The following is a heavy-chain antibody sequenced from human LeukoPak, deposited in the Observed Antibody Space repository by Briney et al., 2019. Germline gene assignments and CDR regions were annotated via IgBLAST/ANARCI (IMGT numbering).Heavy chain of an antibody. CDR1: GYSFTNYW. V-gene: IGHV5-51*01. CDR2: TYPGDSDT. D-gene: IGHD6-19*01. CDR3: ASQGIVVAGNAFDI. J-gene: IGHJ3*02. Sequence: GESLKISCKGSGYSFTNYWIGWVRQMPGKGLEWMGITYPGDSDTRHSPSFRGQVTISADKSISTAYLQWSSLKASDTAMYYCASQGIVVAGNAFDIWGQGTMVTVSS.